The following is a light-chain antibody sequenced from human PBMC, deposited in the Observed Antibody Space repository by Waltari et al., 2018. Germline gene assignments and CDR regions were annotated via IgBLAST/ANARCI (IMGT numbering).Light chain of an antibody. V-gene: IGLV2-23*02. CDR3: CSYAGSSTWV. Sequence: QSALTQPASVSGSPGQSITISCTGTSRDVGSYNLVSWYQQHPGKAPKLMIYEVSKRPSGVSNRFSGSKSGNTASLTISGLQAEDEADYYCCSYAGSSTWVFGTGTKVTVL. CDR1: SRDVGSYNL. CDR2: EVS. J-gene: IGLJ1*01.